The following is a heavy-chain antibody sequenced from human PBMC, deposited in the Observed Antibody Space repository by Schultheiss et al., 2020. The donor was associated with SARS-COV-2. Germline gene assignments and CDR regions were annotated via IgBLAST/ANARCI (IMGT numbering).Heavy chain of an antibody. CDR1: GGTFSSYA. D-gene: IGHD2-15*01. CDR2: INPNSGGT. J-gene: IGHJ6*02. CDR3: ARGSLPSMAAHYYYYGMDV. V-gene: IGHV1-2*02. Sequence: ASVKVSCKASGGTFSSYAISWVRQAPGQGLEWMGGINPNSGGTKYAQKFQGRVTMTRDTSISTAYMELSRLRSDDTAVYYCARGSLPSMAAHYYYYGMDVWGQGTTVTVSS.